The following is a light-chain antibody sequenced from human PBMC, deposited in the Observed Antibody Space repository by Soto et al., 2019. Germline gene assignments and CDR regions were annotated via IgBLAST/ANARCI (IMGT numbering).Light chain of an antibody. Sequence: QSALTQPASVSGSPGQSITISCTGTSSDVGSYNLVSWYQHHPGKAPKLMIYEGNKRPSGVSNRISGSQSGNTASLTISGLQDEDEADYYCCSYVGSSNVIFGGGTQLTVL. CDR3: CSYVGSSNVI. CDR2: EGN. V-gene: IGLV2-23*01. CDR1: SSDVGSYNL. J-gene: IGLJ2*01.